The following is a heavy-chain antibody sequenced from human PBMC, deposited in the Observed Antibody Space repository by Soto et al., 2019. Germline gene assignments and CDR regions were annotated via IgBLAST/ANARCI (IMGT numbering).Heavy chain of an antibody. D-gene: IGHD2-15*01. CDR3: AGEGGAPYSHPGMAV. CDR1: GYTFSRSG. CDR2: ISTYNGDT. V-gene: IGHV1-18*01. J-gene: IGHJ6*02. Sequence: ASVKVSCKASGYTFSRSGISWVRQAPGQGLEWMGWISTYNGDTNYAQTFQGRVTMTTDTSTSTVYMELRSLRSDDTAVYYCAGEGGAPYSHPGMAVWGQGTPVPVSS.